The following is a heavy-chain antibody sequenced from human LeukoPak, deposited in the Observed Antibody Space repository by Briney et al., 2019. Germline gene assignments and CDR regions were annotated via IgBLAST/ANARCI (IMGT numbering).Heavy chain of an antibody. CDR3: ARDGPLGYCTNGVCSNWFDP. CDR2: VSYDGSNK. CDR1: GFTFSSYA. Sequence: GGSLRLSCAASGFTFSSYAMHWVRQAPGKGLEWVAVVSYDGSNKYYADSVKGRFTISRDNSKNTLYLQMNSLRAEDTAVYYCARDGPLGYCTNGVCSNWFDPWGQGTLVTVSS. J-gene: IGHJ5*02. D-gene: IGHD2-8*01. V-gene: IGHV3-30-3*01.